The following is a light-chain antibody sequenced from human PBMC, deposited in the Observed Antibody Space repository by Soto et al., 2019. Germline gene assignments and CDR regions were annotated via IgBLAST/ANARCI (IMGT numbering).Light chain of an antibody. Sequence: DIQLTQSPSFLSASVGDRVTITCRASQGISSYLAWYQQKPRTAPELLIYEASTLQSGVPSRFSGSGSGTEFTLTISSLQPEDFATYYRQQVNSYPRTFGQGTKVEIK. CDR1: QGISSY. CDR2: EAS. CDR3: QQVNSYPRT. J-gene: IGKJ1*01. V-gene: IGKV1-9*01.